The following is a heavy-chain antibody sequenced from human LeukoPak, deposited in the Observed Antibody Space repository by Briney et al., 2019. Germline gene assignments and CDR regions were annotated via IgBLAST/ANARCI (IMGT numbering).Heavy chain of an antibody. D-gene: IGHD1-26*01. CDR2: VSGYNHNT. J-gene: IGHJ4*02. V-gene: IGHV1-18*01. Sequence: ASVKVSCKASGYTFTLYGVSWVRQAPGQGLEWVGWVSGYNHNTNYAHKLQGRVTMTTDTSTSTAYMELRSLTSDDTAMYYCARGGGRDSGRENDYWGQGTLVTVSS. CDR1: GYTFTLYG. CDR3: ARGGGRDSGRENDY.